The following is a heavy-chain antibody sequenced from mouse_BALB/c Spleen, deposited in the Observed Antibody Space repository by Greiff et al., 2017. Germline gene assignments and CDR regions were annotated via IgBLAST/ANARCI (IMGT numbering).Heavy chain of an antibody. Sequence: QVHVKQSGAELVRPGASVTLSCKASGYTFTDYEMHWVKQTPVHGLEWIGAIDPETGGTAYNQKFKGKATLTADKSSSTAYMELRSLTSEDSAVYYCTRDGNYVYYFDYWGQGTTLTVSS. CDR3: TRDGNYVYYFDY. V-gene: IGHV1-15*01. CDR1: GYTFTDYE. D-gene: IGHD2-1*01. CDR2: IDPETGGT. J-gene: IGHJ2*01.